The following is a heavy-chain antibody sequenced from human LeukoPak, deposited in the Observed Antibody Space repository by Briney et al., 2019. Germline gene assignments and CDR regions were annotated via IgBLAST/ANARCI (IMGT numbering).Heavy chain of an antibody. V-gene: IGHV4-39*07. CDR2: IYYSGST. Sequence: ASETLSLTCTVSGGSISSSSYYWGWIRQPPGKGLEWIGYIYYSGSTYYNPSLKSRVTISVDTSKNQFSLKLSSVTAADTAVYYCARGGVYYYYYYMDVRGKGTTVTISS. D-gene: IGHD3-10*01. J-gene: IGHJ6*03. CDR1: GGSISSSSYY. CDR3: ARGGVYYYYYYMDV.